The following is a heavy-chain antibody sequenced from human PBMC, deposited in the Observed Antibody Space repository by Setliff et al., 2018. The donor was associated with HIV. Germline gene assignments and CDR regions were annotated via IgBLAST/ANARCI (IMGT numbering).Heavy chain of an antibody. D-gene: IGHD3-10*01. J-gene: IGHJ4*03. CDR2: ISYDGRKE. CDR1: GFTLSTYT. CDR3: ARGLYGSGSFFFDA. Sequence: GGSLRLSCVASGFTLSTYTMHWVRQPPGKGLEWVALISYDGRKECYVESVKGRFTISRDKSRRQFSLRLTSVTTADTAVYYCARGLYGSGSFFFDAWGQGAQVTVSS. V-gene: IGHV3-30*04.